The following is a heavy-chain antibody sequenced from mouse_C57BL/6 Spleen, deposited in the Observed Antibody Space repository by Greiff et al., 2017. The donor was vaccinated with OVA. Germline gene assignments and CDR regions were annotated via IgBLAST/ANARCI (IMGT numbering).Heavy chain of an antibody. CDR2: IYPGDGDT. J-gene: IGHJ4*01. Sequence: VKLVESGPELVKPGASVKISCKASGYAFSSSWMNWVKQRPGKGLEWIGRIYPGDGDTNYNGKFKGKATLTADKSSSTAYMQLSSLTSEDSAVYFCARERADYYAMDYWGQGTSVTVSS. CDR1: GYAFSSSW. V-gene: IGHV1-82*01. D-gene: IGHD3-3*01. CDR3: ARERADYYAMDY.